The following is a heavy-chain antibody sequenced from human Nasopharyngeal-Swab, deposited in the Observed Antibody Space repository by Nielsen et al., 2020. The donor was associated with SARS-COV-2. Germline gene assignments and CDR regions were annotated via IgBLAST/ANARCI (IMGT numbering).Heavy chain of an antibody. D-gene: IGHD5-12*01. Sequence: GESLKISCAASGFTFSNYNMHWVRQAPGKGLEWISDISKSSSTVYYADSVKGRITISRDNAKSSLYLQMNRLTNEDTAVYYCAREGSFVAPDTFDRWGQGTLVTVSS. CDR3: AREGSFVAPDTFDR. CDR1: GFTFSNYN. CDR2: ISKSSSTV. J-gene: IGHJ4*02. V-gene: IGHV3-48*02.